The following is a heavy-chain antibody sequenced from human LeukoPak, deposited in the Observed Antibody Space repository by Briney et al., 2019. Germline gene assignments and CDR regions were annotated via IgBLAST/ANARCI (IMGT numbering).Heavy chain of an antibody. J-gene: IGHJ4*02. V-gene: IGHV4-39*07. CDR1: GGSISSSSYY. CDR2: INHSGST. CDR3: ARGEGDYVLARRTQFDY. D-gene: IGHD4-17*01. Sequence: PSETLSLTCTVSGGSISSSSYYWGWIRQPPGKGLEWIGEINHSGSTNYNPSLKSRVTISVDTSKNQFSLKLSSVTAADTAVYYCARGEGDYVLARRTQFDYWGQGTLVTVSS.